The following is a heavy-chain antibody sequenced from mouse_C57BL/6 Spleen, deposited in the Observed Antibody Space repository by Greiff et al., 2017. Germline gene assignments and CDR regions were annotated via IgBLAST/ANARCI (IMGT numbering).Heavy chain of an antibody. D-gene: IGHD2-5*01. J-gene: IGHJ2*01. CDR2: INPYNGGT. CDR3: ARDYYSKGIDD. V-gene: IGHV1-19*01. CDR1: GYTFPDYY. Sequence: VQLQQSGPVLVKPGASVKMSCKASGYTFPDYYMNWVQQSHGKSLEWIGVINPYNGGTSYNQKFKGKATLTVDKSSSTAYMELNGLTSEDSAVYYCARDYYSKGIDDWGQGTTLTVSS.